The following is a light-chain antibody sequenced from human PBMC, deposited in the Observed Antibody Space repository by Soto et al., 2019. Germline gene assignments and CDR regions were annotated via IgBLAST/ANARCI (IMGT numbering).Light chain of an antibody. J-gene: IGLJ2*01. Sequence: QSALTQPASVSGSPGQSITISCTGTSSDVGIYKYVSWYQQHPGKAPNLMIYEVSNRPSGVSNRFSGSKSGNTASLTISGVQDADEAAYYCCSSTGSSTVVFGGGTKVTVL. CDR3: CSSTGSSTVV. CDR2: EVS. CDR1: SSDVGIYKY. V-gene: IGLV2-14*01.